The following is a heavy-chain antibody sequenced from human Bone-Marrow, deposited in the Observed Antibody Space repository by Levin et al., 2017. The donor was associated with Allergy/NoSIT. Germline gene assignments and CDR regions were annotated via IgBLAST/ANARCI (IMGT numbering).Heavy chain of an antibody. Sequence: GASVKVSCTASGFTFGDYGLSWVRQAPGKGLEWISFIRSKTYGGTTEYAASVNGRFIISRDDSKYISYLQMNSLKTEETAVYYCTGDVYYYDSSGHLRTYFESWGQGTLVTVSS. D-gene: IGHD3-22*01. J-gene: IGHJ4*02. CDR2: IRSKTYGGTT. CDR3: TGDVYYYDSSGHLRTYFES. CDR1: GFTFGDYG. V-gene: IGHV3-49*04.